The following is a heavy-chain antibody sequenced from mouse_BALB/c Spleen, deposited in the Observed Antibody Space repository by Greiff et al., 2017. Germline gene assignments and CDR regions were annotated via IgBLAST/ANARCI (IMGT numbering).Heavy chain of an antibody. D-gene: IGHD1-3*01. Sequence: EVQLVESGGGLVQPGGSRKLSCAASGFTFSSFGMHWVRQAPEKGLEWVAYISSGSSTIYYADTVKGRFTISRDNPKNTLFLQMTSLRSEDTAMYYCARSGNYYDMDYWGQGTSVTVSS. V-gene: IGHV5-17*02. CDR1: GFTFSSFG. CDR2: ISSGSSTI. J-gene: IGHJ4*01. CDR3: ARSGNYYDMDY.